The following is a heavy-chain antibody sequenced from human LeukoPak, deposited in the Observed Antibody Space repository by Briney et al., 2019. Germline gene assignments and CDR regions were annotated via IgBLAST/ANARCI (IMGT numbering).Heavy chain of an antibody. CDR1: GFTFDNYA. V-gene: IGHV3-9*01. CDR2: ITWNSGEI. J-gene: IGHJ4*02. CDR3: AGLGASIDY. Sequence: GGSLRLSCAAFGFTFDNYAMHWVRQAPGKGLEWVSGITWNSGEIDYADSVKGRFTISRDSATKSVYLQMNSLRAEDTAVYYCAGLGASIDYWGQGTLVTVSS. D-gene: IGHD3-16*01.